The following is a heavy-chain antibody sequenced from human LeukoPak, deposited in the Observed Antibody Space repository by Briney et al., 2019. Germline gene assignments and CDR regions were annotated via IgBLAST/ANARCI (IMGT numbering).Heavy chain of an antibody. CDR2: INPSGGST. Sequence: AASVKVSCKASGYTFTSYYMHWVRQAPGQGLEWMGIINPSGGSTSYAQKFQGRVTMTRDTSTSTVYMELSSLRSEDTAVYYCAIEQYGYCSSTSCLPMGDIWGQGTMVTVSS. D-gene: IGHD2-2*03. CDR3: AIEQYGYCSSTSCLPMGDI. J-gene: IGHJ3*02. V-gene: IGHV1-46*01. CDR1: GYTFTSYY.